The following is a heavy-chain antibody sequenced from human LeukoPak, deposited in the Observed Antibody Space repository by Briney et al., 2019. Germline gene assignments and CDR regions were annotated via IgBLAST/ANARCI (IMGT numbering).Heavy chain of an antibody. CDR3: ARVLAYCSGGSCTRGYNWFDP. CDR1: GGSISSGDYY. J-gene: IGHJ5*02. Sequence: SQTLSLTCTVSGGSISSGDYYWSWIRQPSGKGLEWIGTIHYGGSSYYNPSLKSRVTISVDTSMNQFSLKLTFVTTADTAVYYCARVLAYCSGGSCTRGYNWFDPWGQGTLVTVTS. CDR2: IHYGGSS. D-gene: IGHD2-15*01. V-gene: IGHV4-39*01.